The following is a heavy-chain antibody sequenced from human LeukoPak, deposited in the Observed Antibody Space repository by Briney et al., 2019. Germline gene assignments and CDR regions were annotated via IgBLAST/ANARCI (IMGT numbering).Heavy chain of an antibody. Sequence: GGSLRLSCAASGFTFSSYSMNWVRQAPGKGLEWVSSISTTGTYIYYADSVRGRFTMSRDNAKHSLYLQMNSLRAEDTAVYYCAMDSNWYAVWGQGTLVTVSS. J-gene: IGHJ4*02. CDR3: AMDSNWYAV. V-gene: IGHV3-21*01. CDR1: GFTFSSYS. D-gene: IGHD6-13*01. CDR2: ISTTGTYI.